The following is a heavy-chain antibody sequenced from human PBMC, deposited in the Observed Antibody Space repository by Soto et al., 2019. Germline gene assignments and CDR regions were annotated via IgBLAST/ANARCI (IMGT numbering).Heavy chain of an antibody. J-gene: IGHJ4*02. CDR2: IKSKTDGGTT. Sequence: EVQLVESGGGLVKPGGSLRLSCAASGFTFSNAWMNWVRQAPGKGLEWVGRIKSKTDGGTTDYAAPVKGRFTISRDDSKNTLYLQMNSLKTEDTAVYYCTTLSTYSGYEDLDYWGQGTLVTVSS. CDR1: GFTFSNAW. V-gene: IGHV3-15*07. CDR3: TTLSTYSGYEDLDY. D-gene: IGHD5-12*01.